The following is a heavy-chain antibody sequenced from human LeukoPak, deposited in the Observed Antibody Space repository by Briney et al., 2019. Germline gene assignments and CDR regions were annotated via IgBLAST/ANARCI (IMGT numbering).Heavy chain of an antibody. Sequence: GRSPRLSCAASGFTFSSYGMHWVRQAPGKGLEWVAVIWYDGSNKYYADSVKGRFTISRDNSKNTLYLQMNSLRAEDTAVYYCAKDAHYYDSSGSYDYWGQGTLVTVSS. CDR3: AKDAHYYDSSGSYDY. D-gene: IGHD3-22*01. V-gene: IGHV3-33*06. CDR2: IWYDGSNK. J-gene: IGHJ4*02. CDR1: GFTFSSYG.